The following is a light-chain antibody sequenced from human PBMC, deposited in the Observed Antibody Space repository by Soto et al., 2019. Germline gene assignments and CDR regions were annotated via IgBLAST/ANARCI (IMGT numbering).Light chain of an antibody. Sequence: EIGLTQSPGTLSLSPGERATLSCRASQSVSSSYLAWYQQKPGQAPRLLIYGASSRATGIPDRFSGSGSGTDFTLTISRLETEDFAVYYGAQYCSLTTFGGGTKVEIK. V-gene: IGKV3-20*01. CDR3: AQYCSLTT. CDR1: QSVSSSY. J-gene: IGKJ4*01. CDR2: GAS.